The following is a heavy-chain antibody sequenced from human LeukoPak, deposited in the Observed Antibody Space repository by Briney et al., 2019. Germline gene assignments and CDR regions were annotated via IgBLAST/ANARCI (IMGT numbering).Heavy chain of an antibody. CDR2: ISWNSGSI. CDR1: GFTFDDYA. D-gene: IGHD1-26*01. Sequence: TGGSLRLSCAASGFTFDDYAMHWVRQAPGKGLEWVSGISWNSGSIGYADSVKGRFTISRDNARNSLYLQMNSLRAEDTALYYCAKAVGAYFPPLDYWGQGTLVTVSS. V-gene: IGHV3-9*01. CDR3: AKAVGAYFPPLDY. J-gene: IGHJ4*02.